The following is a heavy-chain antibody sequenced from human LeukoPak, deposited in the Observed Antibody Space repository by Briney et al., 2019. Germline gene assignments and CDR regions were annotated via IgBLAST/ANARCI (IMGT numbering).Heavy chain of an antibody. D-gene: IGHD1-7*01. CDR3: ASWYNWNYKDVFDY. V-gene: IGHV4-39*01. CDR1: GGSISSSSYY. J-gene: IGHJ4*02. CDR2: IYYSGST. Sequence: PSETLSLTCTVSGGSISSSSYYWGWIRQPPGKGLEWIGSIYYSGSTYYNPSLKSRVTISVDTSKNQFSLKLSSVTAADTAVYYCASWYNWNYKDVFDYWGQGTLVTVSS.